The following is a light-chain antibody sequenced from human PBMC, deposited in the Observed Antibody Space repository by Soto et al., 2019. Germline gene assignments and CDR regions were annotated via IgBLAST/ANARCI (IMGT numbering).Light chain of an antibody. CDR3: QKYNSAPRT. J-gene: IGKJ1*01. CDR1: QGISNY. Sequence: DIQMTQSPSSLSASVGDRVTITCRASQGISNYLAWYQQKPGKVPKLLIYAASTLQSGVPSRFSGSGSGTDFTLTLNSLEPGEVATYYWQKYNSAPRTVGQGTKVEIK. V-gene: IGKV1-27*01. CDR2: AAS.